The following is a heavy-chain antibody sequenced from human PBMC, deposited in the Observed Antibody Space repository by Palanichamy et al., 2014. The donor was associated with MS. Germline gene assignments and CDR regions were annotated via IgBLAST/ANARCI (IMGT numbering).Heavy chain of an antibody. V-gene: IGHV3-33*08. CDR2: IWSDGSLK. J-gene: IGHJ4*02. CDR1: GFTFNNHA. Sequence: QVQLAESGGGVVQPGTSLRVSCAASGFTFNNHAMHWVRQAPGKGLEWVAMIWSDGSLKFYADSVKGRFTISRDNSMNTLDLQMSSLRAEDTAVYYCARELTTVTGGMDYWGQGALVTVSS. CDR3: ARELTTVTGGMDY. D-gene: IGHD4-17*01.